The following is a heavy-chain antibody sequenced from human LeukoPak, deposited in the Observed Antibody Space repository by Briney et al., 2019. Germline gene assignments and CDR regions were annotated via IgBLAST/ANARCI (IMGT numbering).Heavy chain of an antibody. Sequence: PGGSLRLSCAASGFTFSSYWMHWVRQAPGKGPVWVSRINSDGSSTIYADSVKGRFTISRDNAKNTLYLQMNSLRAEDTAVYYCAGPKWELLSYGAFDIWGQGTMVTVSS. CDR3: AGPKWELLSYGAFDI. J-gene: IGHJ3*02. V-gene: IGHV3-74*01. CDR2: INSDGSST. CDR1: GFTFSSYW. D-gene: IGHD1-26*01.